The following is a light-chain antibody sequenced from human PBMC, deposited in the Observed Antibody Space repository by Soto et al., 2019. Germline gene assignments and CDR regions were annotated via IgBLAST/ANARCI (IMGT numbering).Light chain of an antibody. J-gene: IGKJ1*01. CDR3: QQYNNWWT. Sequence: ENVLTQSPGTLSLSPGERATLSCRASQSVSSNLAWYQQKPGQAPRLLIYGASARATGIPARFSGGGSGTEFTLTISSLQSEDFAVYYCQQYNNWWTFGQGTKVDIK. CDR2: GAS. CDR1: QSVSSN. V-gene: IGKV3-15*01.